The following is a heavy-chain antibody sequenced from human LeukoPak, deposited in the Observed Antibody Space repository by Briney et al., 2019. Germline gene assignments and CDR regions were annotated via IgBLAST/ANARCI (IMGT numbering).Heavy chain of an antibody. V-gene: IGHV4-34*01. CDR1: GGSFSGYY. J-gene: IGHJ4*02. CDR3: ARGRSRTSIAAAGTPRYFDY. D-gene: IGHD6-13*01. Sequence: PSETLSLTCAVYGGSFSGYYWSWIRQPPGKGLEWIGEINHSGSTNYNPSLKSRVTISVDTSKSQFSLKLSSVTAADTAVYYCARGRSRTSIAAAGTPRYFDYRGQGTLVTVSS. CDR2: INHSGST.